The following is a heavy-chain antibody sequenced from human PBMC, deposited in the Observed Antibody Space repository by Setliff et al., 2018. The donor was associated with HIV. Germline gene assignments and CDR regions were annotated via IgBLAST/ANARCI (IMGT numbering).Heavy chain of an antibody. CDR1: GGSISSSSYY. CDR3: ARASTGSTHYYYYMDV. V-gene: IGHV4-39*01. J-gene: IGHJ6*03. CDR2: IYYSGST. Sequence: SETLSLTCTVSGGSISSSSYYWGWIRQPPGKGLEWIGSIYYSGSTYYNPSLKSRVTISVDTSKNQFSLKLSSVTAADTAVYYCARASTGSTHYYYYMDVWGKGTTVTVSS. D-gene: IGHD1-7*01.